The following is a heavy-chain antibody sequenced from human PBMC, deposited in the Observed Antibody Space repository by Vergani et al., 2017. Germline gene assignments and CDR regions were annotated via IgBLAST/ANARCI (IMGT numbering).Heavy chain of an antibody. J-gene: IGHJ4*02. D-gene: IGHD6-19*01. V-gene: IGHV4-34*01. CDR3: ARDRPIYSSGLDY. CDR1: GGSFSGYY. CDR2: INHSGST. Sequence: QVQLQQWGAGLLKPSETLSLTCAVYGGSFSGYYWSWIRQPPGKGLEWIGEINHSGSTNYNPSLKSRVTISVDTSKNQFSLKLSSVTAADTAVYYCARDRPIYSSGLDYWGQGTLVTVSS.